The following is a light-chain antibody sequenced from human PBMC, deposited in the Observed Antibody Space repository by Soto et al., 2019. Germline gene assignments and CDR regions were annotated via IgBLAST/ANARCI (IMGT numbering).Light chain of an antibody. CDR3: QQYNSYSQT. V-gene: IGKV1-5*03. J-gene: IGKJ1*01. CDR2: KAS. Sequence: DIQMTQSPSTLSASVGDRVTITCRASQSISSWLAWYQQKPGKAPKLLIYKASSLESGVPSRFSGSGSGTEFTLTISSLQPDDFATYSCQQYNSYSQTFGQGSKV. CDR1: QSISSW.